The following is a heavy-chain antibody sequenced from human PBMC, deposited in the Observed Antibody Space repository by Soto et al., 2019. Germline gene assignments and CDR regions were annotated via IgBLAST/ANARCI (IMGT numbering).Heavy chain of an antibody. CDR2: INHSGST. D-gene: IGHD6-19*01. V-gene: IGHV4-34*01. CDR1: GGSFSGYY. CDR3: ARRASSGWYYFDY. J-gene: IGHJ4*02. Sequence: GSLRLSCAVYGGSFSGYYWSWIRQPPGKGLEWIGEINHSGSTNYNPSLKSRVTISVDTSKNQFSLKLSSVTAADTAVYYCARRASSGWYYFDYWGQGTLVTVSS.